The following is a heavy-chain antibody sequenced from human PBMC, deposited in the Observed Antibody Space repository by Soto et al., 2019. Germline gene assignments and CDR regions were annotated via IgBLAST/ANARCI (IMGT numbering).Heavy chain of an antibody. CDR1: GYSISTYW. D-gene: IGHD5-18*01. Sequence: GGSLRLSCAASGYSISTYWMSWVRQAPGRGLEWVANVKQDGSEEYYVDSVKGRFTISRDNAKNSLYLQMNSLRAEDTAVYYCAALDTAMVKTAGYWGQGTLVTVSS. CDR2: VKQDGSEE. J-gene: IGHJ4*02. V-gene: IGHV3-7*01. CDR3: AALDTAMVKTAGY.